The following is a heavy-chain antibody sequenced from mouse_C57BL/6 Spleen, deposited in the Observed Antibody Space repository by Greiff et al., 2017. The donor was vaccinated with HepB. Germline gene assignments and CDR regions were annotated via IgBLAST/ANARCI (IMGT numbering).Heavy chain of an antibody. CDR2: IDPSDSYT. CDR1: GYTFTSYW. CDR3: ARQAYYSTYAMDY. D-gene: IGHD2-5*01. Sequence: QVQLQQPGAELVMPGASVKLSCKASGYTFTSYWMHWVKQRPGQGLEWIGEIDPSDSYTNYNQKFKGKSTLTVDKSSSTAYMQLSSLTSEDSAVYYCARQAYYSTYAMDYWGQGTSVTVSS. J-gene: IGHJ4*01. V-gene: IGHV1-69*01.